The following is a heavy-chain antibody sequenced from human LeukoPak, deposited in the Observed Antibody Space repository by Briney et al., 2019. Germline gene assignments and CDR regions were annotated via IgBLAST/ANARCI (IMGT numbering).Heavy chain of an antibody. J-gene: IGHJ4*02. CDR1: GFTFSSYG. V-gene: IGHV3-33*03. CDR3: ASVLYSGSSGVY. D-gene: IGHD1-26*01. CDR2: IGSDGRNK. Sequence: RPGGSLRLSCDASGFTFSSYGIHWVRQTPAKGLEWVAVIGSDGRNKFYADSVTGRFSVSRDNSKNTLFLQMNSLRAEDTGVYFCASVLYSGSSGVYWGQGTLVTVSS.